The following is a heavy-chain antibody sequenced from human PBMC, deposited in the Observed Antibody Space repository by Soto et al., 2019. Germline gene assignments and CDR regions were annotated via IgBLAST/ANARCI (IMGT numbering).Heavy chain of an antibody. CDR2: INPNSGGT. V-gene: IGHV1-2*02. CDR1: GYTFTGYY. J-gene: IGHJ5*02. CDR3: ARDRGVNNGNRTPRFDP. Sequence: ASVKVSCKASGYTFTGYYMHWLRQAPGQGLEWMGWINPNSGGTNYAQKFQGRVTMTRDTSISTANMELSRLRSDDTAVYYCARDRGVNNGNRTPRFDPWGQGTLVTVSS. D-gene: IGHD1-20*01.